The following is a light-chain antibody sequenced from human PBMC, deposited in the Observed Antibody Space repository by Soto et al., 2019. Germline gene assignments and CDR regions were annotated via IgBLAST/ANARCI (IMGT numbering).Light chain of an antibody. CDR3: QQSYTTPYT. CDR2: YAS. J-gene: IGKJ2*01. Sequence: DLQMTQSPSSLSTSVGDTVTITCRASQTIRNYLNWYQHKPGKAPNILIYYASSLQSGVPSRFNGSGSGTDFTLTISRLRPDDSATYYCQQSYTTPYTFGQGTKVEI. CDR1: QTIRNY. V-gene: IGKV1-39*01.